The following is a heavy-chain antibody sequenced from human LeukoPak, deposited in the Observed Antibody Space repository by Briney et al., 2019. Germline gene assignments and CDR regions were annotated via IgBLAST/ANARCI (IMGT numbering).Heavy chain of an antibody. D-gene: IGHD6-19*01. CDR1: GGSIRSSSYY. CDR2: INHSGST. CDR3: ASLGIAVAGTVDDY. J-gene: IGHJ4*02. Sequence: PSETLSLTCTVSGGSIRSSSYYWGWIRQPPGKGLEWIGEINHSGSTNYNLSLKSRVTISVDTSKNQFSLKLSSVTAADTAVYYCASLGIAVAGTVDDYWGQGTLVTVSS. V-gene: IGHV4-39*07.